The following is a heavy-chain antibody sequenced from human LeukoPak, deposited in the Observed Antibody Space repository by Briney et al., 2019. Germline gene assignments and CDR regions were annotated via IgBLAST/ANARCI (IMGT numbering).Heavy chain of an antibody. CDR1: GGSISSSSYY. CDR3: ASAGSYSVDY. J-gene: IGHJ4*02. V-gene: IGHV4-39*01. Sequence: SETLSLTCTVSGGSISSSSYYWGWIRQPPGKGLEWIGSTYYRGSSYYNPFLKSRVTISVDTSKNQFSLKLSSVTAADTAVYYCASAGSYSVDYWGQGTLVTVSS. CDR2: TYYRGSS. D-gene: IGHD1-26*01.